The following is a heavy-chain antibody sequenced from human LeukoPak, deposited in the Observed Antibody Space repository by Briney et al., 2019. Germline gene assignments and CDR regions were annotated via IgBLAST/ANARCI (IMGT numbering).Heavy chain of an antibody. J-gene: IGHJ3*02. D-gene: IGHD2-2*01. CDR1: GFTFSHYA. Sequence: GGSLRLSSAASGFTFSHYAMHWVRQAPGKGLEYVSAISSNGGSTYYANSVKGRFTISRDNSKNTLYLQMGSLRAEDMGVYYCARDSITVSVGAFDIWGQGTMVIVSS. CDR3: ARDSITVSVGAFDI. CDR2: ISSNGGST. V-gene: IGHV3-64*01.